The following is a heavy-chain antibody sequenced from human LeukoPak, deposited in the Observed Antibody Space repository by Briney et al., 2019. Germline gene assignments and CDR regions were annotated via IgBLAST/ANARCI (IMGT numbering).Heavy chain of an antibody. CDR1: GFTFSSYS. J-gene: IGHJ5*02. Sequence: GGSLRLSCAASGFTFSSYSMNWVRQAPGKGLEWVSSISSSSYIYYADSVKGRFTISRDNAKSSLYLQMNSLRADDTAVYYCAKDSTSWYYSFDPWGQGTLVTVSS. D-gene: IGHD6-13*01. V-gene: IGHV3-21*01. CDR2: ISSSSYI. CDR3: AKDSTSWYYSFDP.